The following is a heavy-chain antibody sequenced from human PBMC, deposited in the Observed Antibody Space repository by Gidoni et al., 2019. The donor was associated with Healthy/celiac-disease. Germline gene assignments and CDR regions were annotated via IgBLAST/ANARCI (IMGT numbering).Heavy chain of an antibody. CDR3: ARGRGAVGATMSAEFDY. J-gene: IGHJ4*02. V-gene: IGHV4-34*01. D-gene: IGHD1-26*01. Sequence: VQLQQWGAGLLQPSETLSLTCAVFGGSFSGYYWSWIRQPQGKGLEWIGEINHSGSTNYNPSLKSRVTISVDTSKNQFTLKLSSVTAADTAVYYCARGRGAVGATMSAEFDYWGQGTLVTVSS. CDR1: GGSFSGYY. CDR2: INHSGST.